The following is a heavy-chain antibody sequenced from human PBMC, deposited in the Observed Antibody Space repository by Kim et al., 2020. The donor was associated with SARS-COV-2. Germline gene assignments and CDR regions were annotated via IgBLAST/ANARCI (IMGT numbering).Heavy chain of an antibody. V-gene: IGHV3-49*03. D-gene: IGHD1-26*01. CDR2: IRSKAYGGTT. Sequence: GGSLRLSCTASGFTFGDYAMSWFRQAPGKGLEWVGFIRSKAYGGTTEYAASVKGRFTISRDDSKSIAYLQMNSLKTEDTAVYYCTRARSIVGATPYYFDYWGQGTLVTVSS. CDR3: TRARSIVGATPYYFDY. J-gene: IGHJ4*02. CDR1: GFTFGDYA.